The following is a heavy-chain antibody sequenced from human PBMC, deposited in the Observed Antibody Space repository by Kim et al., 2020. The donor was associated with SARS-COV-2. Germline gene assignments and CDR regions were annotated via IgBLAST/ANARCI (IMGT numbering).Heavy chain of an antibody. V-gene: IGHV7-4-1*02. J-gene: IGHJ4*02. D-gene: IGHD2-2*01. CDR1: GYTFTSYA. Sequence: ASVKVSCKASGYTFTSYAMNWVRQAPGQGLEWMGWINTNTGNPTYAQGFTGRFVFSLDTSVSTAYLQISSLKAEDTAVYYCARADCSSTSCYRGTDYWGQGTLVTVSA. CDR2: INTNTGNP. CDR3: ARADCSSTSCYRGTDY.